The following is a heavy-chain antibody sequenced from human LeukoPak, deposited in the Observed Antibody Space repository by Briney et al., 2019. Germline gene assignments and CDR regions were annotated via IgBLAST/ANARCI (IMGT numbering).Heavy chain of an antibody. Sequence: PSETLSLTCTVSGGSISSYYWSWIRQPPGKGLEWIGYIYYSGSTNYNPSLKRRLTISIDTSKNQFSLKLSSITAADTAVYYCATAGSGSPEDYWGQGTLVTVSS. CDR1: GGSISSYY. D-gene: IGHD1-26*01. V-gene: IGHV4-59*08. CDR2: IYYSGST. J-gene: IGHJ4*02. CDR3: ATAGSGSPEDY.